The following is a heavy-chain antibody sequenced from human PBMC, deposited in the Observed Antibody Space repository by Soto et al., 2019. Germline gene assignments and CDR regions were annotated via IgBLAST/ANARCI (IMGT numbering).Heavy chain of an antibody. V-gene: IGHV3-72*01. J-gene: IGHJ4*02. CDR1: GFTFSDHY. CDR3: ARQIPHRGTYFFDY. CDR2: SRNKANSYTT. D-gene: IGHD3-16*01. Sequence: GESLRLSYRVSGFTFSDHYMDWVRQAPGRGVEWVGRSRNKANSYTTEYAASVEGRSTISRDDSKNSLFLQMSSLKTEDTAVSVGARQIPHRGTYFFDYWGGGPLVTVS.